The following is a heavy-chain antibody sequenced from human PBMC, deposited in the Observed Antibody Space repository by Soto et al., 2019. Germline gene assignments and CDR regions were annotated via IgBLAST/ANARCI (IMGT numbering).Heavy chain of an antibody. CDR3: AIEDDGGDRDYYGLDV. D-gene: IGHD2-21*02. J-gene: IGHJ6*02. Sequence: QVQLQQSGPGLVKPSQTLSLTCTVSGGSISYEYYHWTWIRQSPGKGLEWIGYIHYSGSIIYNPSFKSRVTVSVDTSKNQFSLQLSPVTAADTAVYFCAIEDDGGDRDYYGLDVWGQGTTVTVSS. CDR2: IHYSGSI. CDR1: GGSISYEYYH. V-gene: IGHV4-30-4*08.